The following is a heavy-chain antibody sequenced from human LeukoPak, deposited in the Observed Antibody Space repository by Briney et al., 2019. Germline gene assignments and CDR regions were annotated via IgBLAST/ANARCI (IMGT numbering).Heavy chain of an antibody. CDR3: ARGAYYYDSSGSNFGGY. Sequence: ASVKVSCKASGYTFTGYYMHWVRQAPGQGLEWMGWINPNSGGTNYAQKFQGRVTMTRDTSISTAYMELSRLRSDDTAVYCCARGAYYYDSSGSNFGGYWGQGTLVTVSS. J-gene: IGHJ4*02. V-gene: IGHV1-2*02. CDR2: INPNSGGT. D-gene: IGHD3-22*01. CDR1: GYTFTGYY.